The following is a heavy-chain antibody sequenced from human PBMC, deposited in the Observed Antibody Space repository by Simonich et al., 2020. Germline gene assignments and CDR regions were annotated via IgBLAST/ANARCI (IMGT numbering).Heavy chain of an antibody. D-gene: IGHD3-16*01. J-gene: IGHJ3*02. Sequence: EVQLVESGGGLVKPGGSLRLSCAASGFTFSSYSMNWVRQAPGKGWEWVSTIRSNSSYIYYADSVKGRFTISRDNAKNSLYLQMNSLRAEDTAVYYCAREQARGGAFDIWGQGTMVTVSS. CDR2: IRSNSSYI. CDR1: GFTFSSYS. CDR3: AREQARGGAFDI. V-gene: IGHV3-21*01.